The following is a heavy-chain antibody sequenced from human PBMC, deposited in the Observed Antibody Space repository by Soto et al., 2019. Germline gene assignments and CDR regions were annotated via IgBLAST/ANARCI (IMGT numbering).Heavy chain of an antibody. CDR2: IDPSDSYT. CDR3: ARAGLHDYGDYEGDY. CDR1: GYSFTSYW. V-gene: IGHV5-10-1*01. D-gene: IGHD4-17*01. Sequence: PGESLKISCKGSGYSFTSYWISLLRQMPGKGLEWMGRIDPSDSYTNYSPSFQGHVTISADKSISTAYLQWSSLKASDTAMYYCARAGLHDYGDYEGDYWGQGTLVTVSS. J-gene: IGHJ4*02.